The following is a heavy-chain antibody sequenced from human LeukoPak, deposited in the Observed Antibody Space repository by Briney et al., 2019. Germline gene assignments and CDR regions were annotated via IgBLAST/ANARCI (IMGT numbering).Heavy chain of an antibody. D-gene: IGHD1-14*01. V-gene: IGHV4-34*01. Sequence: PSETLSLTCAVYGGSFSGYYWSWIRQPPGKGLEWIGEINHSGSTNYNPSLKSRVTISVDTSKNQFSLKLSSVTAADTAVYYCARGRRIASPRNPREAFDIWGQGTMVTVSS. CDR3: ARGRRIASPRNPREAFDI. J-gene: IGHJ3*02. CDR2: INHSGST. CDR1: GGSFSGYY.